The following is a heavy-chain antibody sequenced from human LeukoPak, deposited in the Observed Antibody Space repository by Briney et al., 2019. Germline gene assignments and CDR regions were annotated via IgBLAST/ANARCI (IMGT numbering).Heavy chain of an antibody. CDR2: IYYSGST. D-gene: IGHD1-26*01. CDR1: GGSISSYY. Sequence: SETLSLTCTVSGGSISSYYWSWIRQPPGKGLEWIGYIYYSGSTNYNPSLKSRVTISVDTSKNQFSLKLSSVTAADTAVYYCSGGGATDSLDYWGQGTLVTVSS. J-gene: IGHJ4*02. CDR3: SGGGATDSLDY. V-gene: IGHV4-59*01.